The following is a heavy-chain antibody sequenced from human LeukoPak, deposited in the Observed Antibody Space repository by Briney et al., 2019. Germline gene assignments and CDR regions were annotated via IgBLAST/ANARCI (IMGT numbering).Heavy chain of an antibody. CDR1: GFTFSSYG. CDR2: IWYDGSNK. Sequence: GGSLRLSCAASGFTFSSYGMHWVRQAPGKGLEWVAVIWYDGSNKYYADSVKGRFTISRDNSKNTLYLQMNSLRAEDTAVYYCARDVVRGVIYYYYDMDVWGKGTTVTVSS. D-gene: IGHD3-10*01. CDR3: ARDVVRGVIYYYYDMDV. V-gene: IGHV3-33*01. J-gene: IGHJ6*04.